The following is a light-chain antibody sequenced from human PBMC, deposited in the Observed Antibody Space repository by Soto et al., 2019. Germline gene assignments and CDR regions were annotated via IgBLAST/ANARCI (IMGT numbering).Light chain of an antibody. J-gene: IGKJ1*01. CDR3: QQYGGSPRT. V-gene: IGKV3-20*01. Sequence: EIVLTQSPGTLSLSPGERATLSCRASQSASSNYLAWYQQKSGQAPRLLIYGASSRATGIPDRFSGSGSGTDFTLTISRLEPEDFAVYYCQQYGGSPRTFGQGTKVEIK. CDR1: QSASSNY. CDR2: GAS.